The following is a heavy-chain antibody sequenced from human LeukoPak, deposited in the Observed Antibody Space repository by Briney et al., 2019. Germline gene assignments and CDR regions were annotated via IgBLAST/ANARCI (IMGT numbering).Heavy chain of an antibody. CDR3: ARGYYDSNDSNRSNWFDP. Sequence: TGGTLRLSCAATGFTFSSHWMHWIRQPPGKGLVWVSRLNTDGSSTVYADPVNRRPTISRDNANNTPHRQINSLRAEDTAVYYCARGYYDSNDSNRSNWFDPWGRGTLVTVSS. J-gene: IGHJ5*02. CDR1: GFTFSSHW. D-gene: IGHD3-22*01. CDR2: LNTDGSST. V-gene: IGHV3-74*01.